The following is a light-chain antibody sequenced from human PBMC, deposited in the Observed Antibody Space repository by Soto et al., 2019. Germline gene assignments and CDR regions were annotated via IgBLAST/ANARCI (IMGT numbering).Light chain of an antibody. V-gene: IGLV2-11*01. J-gene: IGLJ3*02. CDR2: DVN. CDR3: CSYAGSYTWV. Sequence: QSALTQPRSVSGSPGQSVTISCTGTSSDVGNYNYVSWYQQHPGKAPKVMIYDVNKWPSGVPDRFSGSKSGNTASLTISGLQEEDEADYYCCSYAGSYTWVFGGGTKLTVI. CDR1: SSDVGNYNY.